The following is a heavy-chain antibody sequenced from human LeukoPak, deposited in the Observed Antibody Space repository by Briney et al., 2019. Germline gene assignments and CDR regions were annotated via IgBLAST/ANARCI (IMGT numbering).Heavy chain of an antibody. J-gene: IGHJ6*04. CDR1: GGSISRGDYY. V-gene: IGHV4-30-4*01. CDR3: ARVRRFGELYNYYGMDV. Sequence: PSETLSLTCTVSGGSISRGDYYWSWIRQSPGKGLEWIGYIYYSGGTFYNPSLKSRLTISVDTSKNHFSLKLNSVTAADTAVYYCARVRRFGELYNYYGMDVWGKGTTVTVSS. D-gene: IGHD3-10*01. CDR2: IYYSGGT.